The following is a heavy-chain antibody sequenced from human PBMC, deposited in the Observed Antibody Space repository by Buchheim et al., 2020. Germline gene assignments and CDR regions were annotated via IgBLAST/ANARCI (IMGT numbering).Heavy chain of an antibody. CDR1: GFTFSSYA. Sequence: QVQLVESGGGVVQPGRSLRLSCAASGFTFSSYAMHWVRQAPGKGLEWVAVISYDGSTKYYADSVKGRFTISRDNSKNTLYLQMNSLRAEDTAVYYCAREEVVFSFGTTAEYYFDYWGQGTL. J-gene: IGHJ4*02. V-gene: IGHV3-30-3*01. CDR3: AREEVVFSFGTTAEYYFDY. D-gene: IGHD1-1*01. CDR2: ISYDGSTK.